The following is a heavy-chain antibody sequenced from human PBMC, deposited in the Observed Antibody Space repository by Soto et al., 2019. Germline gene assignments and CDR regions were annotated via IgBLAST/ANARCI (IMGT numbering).Heavy chain of an antibody. CDR1: GYSFTSYW. J-gene: IGHJ3*02. CDR3: ARLTFRPFCSGYYNDGFEI. D-gene: IGHD3-3*01. Sequence: GVSRKISCKGSGYSFTSYWIGWVRQIPGKGLEWMGIIYPGDSDTRYSPSFQGQVTISADKSISTAYLQWSSLKASDTAMYYCARLTFRPFCSGYYNDGFEIRGQGTRVTVSS. V-gene: IGHV5-51*01. CDR2: IYPGDSDT.